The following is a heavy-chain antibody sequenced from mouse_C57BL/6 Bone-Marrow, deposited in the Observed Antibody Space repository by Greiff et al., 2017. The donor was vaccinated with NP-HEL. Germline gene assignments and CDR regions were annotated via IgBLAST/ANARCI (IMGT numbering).Heavy chain of an antibody. CDR1: GYTFTGYW. Sequence: QVQLQQSGAELMKPGASVKLSCKATGYTFTGYWIEWVKQRPGHGLEWIGEILPGSGSTNYNAKFKGKATFTADTSSNTAYMQLSSLTTEDSAVYYCGRSGYYGSSAWFAYWGQGTLVTVSA. J-gene: IGHJ3*01. D-gene: IGHD1-1*01. CDR3: GRSGYYGSSAWFAY. V-gene: IGHV1-9*01. CDR2: ILPGSGST.